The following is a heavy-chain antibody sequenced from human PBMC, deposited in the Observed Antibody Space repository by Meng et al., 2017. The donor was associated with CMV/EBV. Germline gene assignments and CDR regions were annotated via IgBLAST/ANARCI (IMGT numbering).Heavy chain of an antibody. Sequence: GGSLRLSCEVSGFTLSSYSMNWVRQAPGNGLEWVSSISSSSTYMYYADSVKGRFTISRDNAKNSLYLQMNSLRAEETAVYFCAREKGTGDVVGATGNCDYWGRGTLVTVSS. J-gene: IGHJ4*02. V-gene: IGHV3-21*01. CDR3: AREKGTGDVVGATGNCDY. CDR1: GFTLSSYS. D-gene: IGHD1-26*01. CDR2: ISSSSTYM.